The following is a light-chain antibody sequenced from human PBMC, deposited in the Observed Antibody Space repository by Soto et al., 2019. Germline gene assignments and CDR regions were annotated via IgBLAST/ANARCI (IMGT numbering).Light chain of an antibody. CDR1: QSVVSTH. CDR3: QQYGSSLSIT. Sequence: EIVLTQSPGTLSLSPGERATLSCRASQSVVSTHLAWYQQKPGQAPRLLIYGPSSRATGIPDRFSGSGSGTDFTLTISRLEPADFAVYYCQQYGSSLSITSGQGTRLEIK. J-gene: IGKJ5*01. V-gene: IGKV3-20*01. CDR2: GPS.